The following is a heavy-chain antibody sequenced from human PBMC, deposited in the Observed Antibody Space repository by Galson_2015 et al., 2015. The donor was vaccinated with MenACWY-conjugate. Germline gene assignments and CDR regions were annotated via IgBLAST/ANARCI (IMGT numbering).Heavy chain of an antibody. CDR1: GYSFTSYW. V-gene: IGHV5-51*03. CDR2: IYPGDSDT. Sequence: QSGAEVKKPGESLKISCKGSGYSFTSYWIGWVRQMPGKGLEWMGIIYPGDSDTRYSPPFQGQVTISADKSISTAYLQWSSLKASDTAMYYCARRGGDYGDYDYFQHWGQGTLVTVSS. J-gene: IGHJ1*01. CDR3: ARRGGDYGDYDYFQH. D-gene: IGHD4-17*01.